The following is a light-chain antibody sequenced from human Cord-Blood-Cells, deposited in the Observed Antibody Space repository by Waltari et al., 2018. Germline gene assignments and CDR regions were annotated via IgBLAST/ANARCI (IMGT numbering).Light chain of an antibody. CDR1: QSVLYSSNNKNY. V-gene: IGKV4-1*01. CDR2: WAS. J-gene: IGKJ4*01. Sequence: DIVMTQSPDSLAVSLGERATINCKSSQSVLYSSNNKNYLAWYKQKPGQPPKLLIYWASTRESGVPDRFSVSGSGTDFTLTISSLQAEDVAVYYCQQYYSTPTFGGGTKVEIK. CDR3: QQYYSTPT.